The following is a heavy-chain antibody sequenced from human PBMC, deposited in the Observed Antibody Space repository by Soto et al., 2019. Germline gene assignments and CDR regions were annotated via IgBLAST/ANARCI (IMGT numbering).Heavy chain of an antibody. J-gene: IGHJ6*02. CDR2: IGTAGYT. V-gene: IGHV3-13*01. D-gene: IGHD2-8*01. Sequence: GGSLRLSCAASGFTFSSYDMHWVRQATGKGLEWVSAIGTAGYTYYPGSVKGRFTISRENAKNSLYLQMNSLRAGDTAVYYCARGNGYGMDVWGQGTTVTVSS. CDR1: GFTFSSYD. CDR3: ARGNGYGMDV.